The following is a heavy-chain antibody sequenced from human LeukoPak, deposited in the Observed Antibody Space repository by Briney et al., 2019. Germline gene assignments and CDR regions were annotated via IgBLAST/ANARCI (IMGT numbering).Heavy chain of an antibody. J-gene: IGHJ4*02. CDR3: ARGGTWIQLWLGYFDY. CDR1: GFTFSSYS. D-gene: IGHD5-18*01. CDR2: ISSSSSYI. V-gene: IGHV3-21*01. Sequence: GGSLRLSCAASGFTFSSYSMNWVRQAPGKGPEWVSSISSSSSYIYYADSVKGRFTISRDNAKNSLYLQMNSLRAEDTAVYYCARGGTWIQLWLGYFDYWGQGTLVTVSS.